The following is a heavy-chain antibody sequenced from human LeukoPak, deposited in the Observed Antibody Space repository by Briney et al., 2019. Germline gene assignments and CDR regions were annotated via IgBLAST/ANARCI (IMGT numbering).Heavy chain of an antibody. Sequence: GGSLRLSCAASGFTFDNYVMAWFRQAPGKGLEWVSSISSSSSYIYYADSVKGRFTISRDNAKNSLYLQMNSLRAEDTAVYYCARDYYDILTGPEGGMDVWGQGTTVTVSS. CDR1: GFTFDNYV. V-gene: IGHV3-21*01. J-gene: IGHJ6*02. D-gene: IGHD3-9*01. CDR2: ISSSSSYI. CDR3: ARDYYDILTGPEGGMDV.